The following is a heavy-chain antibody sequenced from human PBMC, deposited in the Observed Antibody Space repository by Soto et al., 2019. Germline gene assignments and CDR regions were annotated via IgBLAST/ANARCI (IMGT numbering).Heavy chain of an antibody. V-gene: IGHV1-69*02. CDR1: GGTFSSYT. CDR3: ARVSGSWSSGWYLDY. D-gene: IGHD6-19*01. CDR2: IIPILGIA. J-gene: IGHJ4*02. Sequence: QVRLVQSGAEVKKPGSSVKVSCKASGGTFSSYTISWVRQAPGQGLEWMGRIIPILGIANYAQKFQGRVTITADKSTSTAYMELSSLRSEDTAVYYCARVSGSWSSGWYLDYWGQGTLVTVSS.